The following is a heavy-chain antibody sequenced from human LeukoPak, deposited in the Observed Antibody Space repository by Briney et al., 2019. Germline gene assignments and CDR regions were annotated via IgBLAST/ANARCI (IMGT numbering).Heavy chain of an antibody. V-gene: IGHV3-74*01. CDR2: INSDGSST. CDR3: ARVRGYSTFDY. CDR1: GFTFSSYW. D-gene: IGHD3-10*01. J-gene: IGHJ4*02. Sequence: PGGSLRLSCAASGFTFSSYWMHWVRQAPGKGLVWVSRINSDGSSTSHADSVKGRFTISRDNAKNTLYLQMNSLRVDDTAVYYCARVRGYSTFDYWGQGTLVTVSS.